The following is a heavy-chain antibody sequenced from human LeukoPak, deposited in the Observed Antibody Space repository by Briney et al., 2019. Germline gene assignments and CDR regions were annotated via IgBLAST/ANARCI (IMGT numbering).Heavy chain of an antibody. CDR3: ARLPINYGDYPIDY. D-gene: IGHD4-17*01. V-gene: IGHV3-21*01. CDR2: ISSSSSYI. CDR1: GFTFSNYS. Sequence: GGSLRLSCAASGFTFSNYSMNWVRRAPGKGLEWVSSISSSSSYIYYADSVKGRFTISRDNAKNSLYLQMNSLRAEDTAVYYCARLPINYGDYPIDYWGQGTLVTVSS. J-gene: IGHJ4*02.